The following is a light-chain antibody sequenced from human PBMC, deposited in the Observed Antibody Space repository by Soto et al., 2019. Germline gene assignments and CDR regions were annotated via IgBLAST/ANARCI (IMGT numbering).Light chain of an antibody. CDR1: LRITKY. CDR2: GAS. Sequence: DIELIQSPSSLSASVGERVNITCRASLRITKYLNWYQQKPGKAPKLLIYGASSLQSGVPLRFSGSESGKDFTLTISSLQPEDSATYYCQQSHSTPRTFGGGTKLEI. J-gene: IGKJ4*01. CDR3: QQSHSTPRT. V-gene: IGKV1-39*01.